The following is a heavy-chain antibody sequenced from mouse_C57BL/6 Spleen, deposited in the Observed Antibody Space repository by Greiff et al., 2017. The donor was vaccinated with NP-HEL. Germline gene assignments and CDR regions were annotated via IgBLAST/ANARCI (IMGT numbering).Heavy chain of an antibody. Sequence: VQLHQSGAELVKPGASVKISCKASGYAFSSYWMNWVKQRPGKGLEWIGQIYPGDGDTNYNGKFKGKATLTADKSSSTAYMQLSSLTSEDSAVYFCARSGYYYGSSGGNYWGQGTTLTVSS. CDR1: GYAFSSYW. CDR2: IYPGDGDT. CDR3: ARSGYYYGSSGGNY. J-gene: IGHJ2*01. D-gene: IGHD1-1*01. V-gene: IGHV1-80*01.